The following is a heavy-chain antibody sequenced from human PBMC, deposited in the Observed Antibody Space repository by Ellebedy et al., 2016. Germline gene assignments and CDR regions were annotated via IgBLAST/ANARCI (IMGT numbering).Heavy chain of an antibody. D-gene: IGHD6-19*01. CDR2: IDREGTST. CDR1: GFTFSSYW. CDR3: ARGGWYFEY. V-gene: IGHV3-74*01. Sequence: GGSLRLSCVVSGFTFSSYWMFWVRQAPGKGLEWVSRIDREGTSTTYAASVKGRFTISRQNDNNTLYLQMNSLRVDDTAVYYCARGGWYFEYWGQGSLVTVSS. J-gene: IGHJ4*02.